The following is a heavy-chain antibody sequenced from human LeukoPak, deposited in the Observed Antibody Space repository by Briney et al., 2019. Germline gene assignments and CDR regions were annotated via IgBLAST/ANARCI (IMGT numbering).Heavy chain of an antibody. CDR2: IYSGGST. Sequence: QSGPSLRLSCVASGFTVSSNYMSWVRQAPGKGLEWVSVIYSGGSTYYADSVKGRFTISRDNSKNTLYLQMNSLRAEDTAVYYCASGSGSYRTPYYYMDVWGTGTTVTVSS. D-gene: IGHD3-10*01. CDR3: ASGSGSYRTPYYYMDV. CDR1: GFTVSSNY. V-gene: IGHV3-53*01. J-gene: IGHJ6*03.